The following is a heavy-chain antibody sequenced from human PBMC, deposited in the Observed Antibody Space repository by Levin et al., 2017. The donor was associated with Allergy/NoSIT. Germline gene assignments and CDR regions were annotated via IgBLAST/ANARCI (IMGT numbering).Heavy chain of an antibody. Sequence: GGSLRLSCAASGFTFSSYGMHWVRQAPGKGLEWVAVISYDGSNKYYADSVKGRFTISRDNSKNTLYLQMNSLRAEDTAVYYCAKPPYYYDSSGYYFDYWGQGTLVTVSS. D-gene: IGHD3-22*01. CDR1: GFTFSSYG. CDR3: AKPPYYYDSSGYYFDY. CDR2: ISYDGSNK. J-gene: IGHJ4*02. V-gene: IGHV3-30*18.